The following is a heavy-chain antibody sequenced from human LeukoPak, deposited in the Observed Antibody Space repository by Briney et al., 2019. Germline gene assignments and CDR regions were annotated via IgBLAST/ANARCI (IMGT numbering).Heavy chain of an antibody. CDR1: GYRFTSYW. V-gene: IGHV5-51*01. Sequence: GESLQISFTGSGYRFTSYWIGWVRQMPGKGVGGVAIIYPGDSETRYSPSVRGQVTISADKSISPAYLQWDSLEASDTAMYYCAIAGDASTSCYRCFNFWGQGTLVTLSS. D-gene: IGHD2-2*01. CDR3: AIAGDASTSCYRCFNF. J-gene: IGHJ4*02. CDR2: IYPGDSET.